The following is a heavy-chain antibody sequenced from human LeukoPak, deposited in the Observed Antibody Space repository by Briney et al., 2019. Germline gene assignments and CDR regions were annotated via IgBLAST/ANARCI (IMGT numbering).Heavy chain of an antibody. D-gene: IGHD6-19*01. V-gene: IGHV3-7*01. CDR3: ACRQWKTSAVDN. J-gene: IGHJ4*02. CDR2: IKQDGSEK. Sequence: PGGSLRLSCAASGFTFSSYWMSWVRQAPGKGLEWVANIKQDGSEKYYVGSVKGRFSISRDNAKNSLNLQMNSLRAEDTAMYYCACRQWKTSAVDNWGQGTLVTVSS. CDR1: GFTFSSYW.